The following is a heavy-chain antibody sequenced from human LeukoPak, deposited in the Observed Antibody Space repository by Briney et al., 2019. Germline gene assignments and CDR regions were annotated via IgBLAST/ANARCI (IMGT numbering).Heavy chain of an antibody. V-gene: IGHV3-30*18. J-gene: IGHJ4*02. Sequence: PGGSLSLSCAAFGFTLSSYGMNGVRRAPGKGLGWVAVISYDGSNKYYADSVKGRFTISRDNSKNTLYLQMNSLRAEDTAVYYCAKSHRYQLLYPDYWGQGTLVTVSS. CDR1: GFTLSSYG. D-gene: IGHD2-2*02. CDR2: ISYDGSNK. CDR3: AKSHRYQLLYPDY.